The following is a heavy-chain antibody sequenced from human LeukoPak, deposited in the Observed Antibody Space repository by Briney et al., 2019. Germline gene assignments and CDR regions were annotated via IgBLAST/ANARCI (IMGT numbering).Heavy chain of an antibody. V-gene: IGHV3-15*01. D-gene: IGHD1-14*01. CDR2: IKSKTDGGTT. CDR1: GFTFSNAW. J-gene: IGHJ6*02. Sequence: GGSLRLSCAASGFTFSNAWMSWVRQAPGKGLEWVGRIKSKTDGGTTDYAAPVKGRFTISRDDSKNTLYLQMNSLKTEDTAVYYCTTAPDSYYYYGMDVWGQGTTVTVSS. CDR3: TTAPDSYYYYGMDV.